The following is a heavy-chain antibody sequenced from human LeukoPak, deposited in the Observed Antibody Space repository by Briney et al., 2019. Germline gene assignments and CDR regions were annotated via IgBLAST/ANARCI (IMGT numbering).Heavy chain of an antibody. D-gene: IGHD2-21*02. J-gene: IGHJ5*02. Sequence: SETLSLTCTVSGGSISSSSYYWGWIRQPPGKGLEWIGSIYYSGSTYYNPSLKSRVTISVDTSKNQFSLKLSSVTAADTAVYYCARAASGVVVTGNWFDPWGQGPLVTVSS. CDR1: GGSISSSSYY. CDR3: ARAASGVVVTGNWFDP. CDR2: IYYSGST. V-gene: IGHV4-39*07.